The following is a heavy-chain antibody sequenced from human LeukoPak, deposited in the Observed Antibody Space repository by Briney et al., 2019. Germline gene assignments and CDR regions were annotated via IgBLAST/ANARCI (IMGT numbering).Heavy chain of an antibody. J-gene: IGHJ4*02. V-gene: IGHV3-23*01. CDR1: GFSFGGIA. CDR3: AKDGLYFDGSTHIYYFDS. CDR2: ITNNGAGT. D-gene: IGHD3-9*01. Sequence: GGSLRLSCAASGFSFGGIAMTWVPQAQGKGLKWVSSITNNGAGTYYLGSVKARFTISRDNSRSTLYLQMDSLTAEDTALYYCAKDGLYFDGSTHIYYFDSWGQGTLVAVSS.